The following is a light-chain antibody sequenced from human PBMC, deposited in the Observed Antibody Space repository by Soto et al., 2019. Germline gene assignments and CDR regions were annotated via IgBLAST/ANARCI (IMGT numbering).Light chain of an antibody. Sequence: QSVLTQPRSVSGSPGQSVTISCTGAHSDIGTYNSVSWYQQHPDKAPKLIIYDVNKRPSGVPDRFSGSKSGNTASLTISGLQEDDEADYYCCSHAGVHTYVFGSETKLTVL. J-gene: IGLJ1*01. CDR1: HSDIGTYNS. V-gene: IGLV2-11*01. CDR2: DVN. CDR3: CSHAGVHTYV.